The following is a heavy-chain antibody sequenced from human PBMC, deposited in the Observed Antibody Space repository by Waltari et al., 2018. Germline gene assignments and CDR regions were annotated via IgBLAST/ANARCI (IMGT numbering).Heavy chain of an antibody. Sequence: EVQLVESGGGLVQLGGSLRVSCAASGFPFRNHWMIWVRQPPGKGLEWVANIEPDGGEKNYVDSVKGRFTISRDNAQNSVHLQMNSLRPEDTAVYYCARLWNGPDSWGQGALVTVSS. CDR1: GFPFRNHW. D-gene: IGHD1-1*01. V-gene: IGHV3-7*03. J-gene: IGHJ4*02. CDR3: ARLWNGPDS. CDR2: IEPDGGEK.